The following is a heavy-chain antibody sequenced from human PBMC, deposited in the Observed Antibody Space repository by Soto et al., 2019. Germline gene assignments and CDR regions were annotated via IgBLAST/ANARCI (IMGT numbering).Heavy chain of an antibody. CDR1: GFTFSSYA. Sequence: EVQLLESGGGLVQPGGSLRLSCAASGFTFSSYAMSWVRQAPGKGLEWVSAISGSGGSTYYADSVKGRFTISRDNSKNTLYLQMNSLRAEDTAVYYCAKEGHSSSWYLSSYFQHWGQGTLVTVSS. D-gene: IGHD6-13*01. CDR3: AKEGHSSSWYLSSYFQH. J-gene: IGHJ1*01. V-gene: IGHV3-23*01. CDR2: ISGSGGST.